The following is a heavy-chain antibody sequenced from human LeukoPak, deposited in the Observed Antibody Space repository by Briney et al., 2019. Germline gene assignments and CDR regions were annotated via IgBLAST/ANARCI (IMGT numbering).Heavy chain of an antibody. CDR2: IKSKTDGGTT. V-gene: IGHV3-15*01. D-gene: IGHD5-18*01. CDR1: GFTFSSYA. J-gene: IGHJ4*02. Sequence: PGGSLRLSCAASGFTFSSYAMSWVRQAPGKGLEWVGRIKSKTDGGTTDYAAPVKGRFTISRDDSKNTLYLQMNSLKTEDTAVYYCTTDVKSDTAMVRDYWGQGTLVTVSS. CDR3: TTDVKSDTAMVRDY.